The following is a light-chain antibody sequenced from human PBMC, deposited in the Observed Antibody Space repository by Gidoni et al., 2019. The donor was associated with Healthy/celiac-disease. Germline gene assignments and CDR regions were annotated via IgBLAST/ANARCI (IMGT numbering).Light chain of an antibody. CDR1: QSVSSY. V-gene: IGKV3-11*01. J-gene: IGKJ2*01. Sequence: EIVLTQSPATLSLSPGERATPSCRASQSVSSYLAWYQQKPGQAPRLLIYDASNRATGIPARFSGSGSGTDFTLTISSLEPEDFAVYYCQQRSNWRQTFGQGTKLEIK. CDR3: QQRSNWRQT. CDR2: DAS.